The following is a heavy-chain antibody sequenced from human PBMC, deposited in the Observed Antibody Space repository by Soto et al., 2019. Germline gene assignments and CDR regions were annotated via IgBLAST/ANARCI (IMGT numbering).Heavy chain of an antibody. CDR1: GGSMSRSSNF. CDR3: ARPGGDMVAKDWFDP. Sequence: QLQLQESGPGLVKPSETLSLTCTVSGGSMSRSSNFWGWVSQPPGKGLEGIGSVYNTGGTFYNPSLKSRVTFSVDTPKNQFSRRLTSVTAANTAVYYCARPGGDMVAKDWFDPWSQGTMVTVSS. J-gene: IGHJ5*02. CDR2: VYNTGGT. D-gene: IGHD3-16*01. V-gene: IGHV4-39*01.